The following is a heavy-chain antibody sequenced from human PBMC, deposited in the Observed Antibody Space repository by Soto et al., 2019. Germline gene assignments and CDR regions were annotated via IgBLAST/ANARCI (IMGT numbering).Heavy chain of an antibody. J-gene: IGHJ6*02. CDR1: GFTFGSHG. CDR2: ISYDETNE. Sequence: QVQLVESGGGLVQPGGSLRLTCVASGFTFGSHGMHWVRQAPGKGLEWVAVISYDETNEHYVDSVKGRFTISRDNSKSILYLQMHRLRPEDTAVYKCAKDLRTTISDYGMDVWGQGTTVTVSS. CDR3: AKDLRTTISDYGMDV. V-gene: IGHV3-30*18.